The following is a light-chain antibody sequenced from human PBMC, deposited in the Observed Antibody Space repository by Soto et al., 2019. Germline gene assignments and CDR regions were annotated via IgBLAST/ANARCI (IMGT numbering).Light chain of an antibody. V-gene: IGKV1-39*01. CDR2: GAS. Sequence: DIQMTQSPSSLSASVGDRVTITCRASHSISSCLNWYQQKPGTAPKLLIYGASNLQSGVPSRFSGSESGTGFILTISSLQTEDCATYYCRQIYAAPVTFGPGTKVEIK. J-gene: IGKJ1*01. CDR3: RQIYAAPVT. CDR1: HSISSC.